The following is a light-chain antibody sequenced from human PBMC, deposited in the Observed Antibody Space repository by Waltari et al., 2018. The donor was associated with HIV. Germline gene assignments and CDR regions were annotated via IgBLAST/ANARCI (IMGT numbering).Light chain of an antibody. J-gene: IGLJ3*02. V-gene: IGLV2-8*01. CDR2: EVS. CDR1: SSDAGGYNY. CDR3: SSYAGSNNKV. Sequence: QSALTQPPPASGSPGQSVTISCPGSSSDAGGYNYVSWYHKHPGKAPKLMIYEVSKRPSGVPNRFSGSKSGNTASLTVSGLQAEDEADYYCSSYAGSNNKVFGGGTKLTVL.